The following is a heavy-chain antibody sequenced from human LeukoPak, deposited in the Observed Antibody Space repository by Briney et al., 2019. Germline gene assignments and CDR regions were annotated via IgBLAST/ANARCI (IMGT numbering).Heavy chain of an antibody. J-gene: IGHJ4*02. CDR2: ISSSGSTI. CDR3: AKANKVLTATHIDS. V-gene: IGHV3-11*01. CDR1: GFTFSDYY. D-gene: IGHD1-14*01. Sequence: GGSLRLSCAASGFTFSDYYMSWIRQAPGKGLEWVSYISSSGSTIYYADSVKGHFTISRDNSKNTLYLQMNSLRAEDTAIYYCAKANKVLTATHIDSWGQGTLVTVSS.